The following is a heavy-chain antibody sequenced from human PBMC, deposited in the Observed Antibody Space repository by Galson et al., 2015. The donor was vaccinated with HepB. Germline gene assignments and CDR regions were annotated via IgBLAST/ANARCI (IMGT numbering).Heavy chain of an antibody. CDR3: ATAGSGYDFYGMDV. D-gene: IGHD5-12*01. J-gene: IGHJ6*02. Sequence: SVKVSCKVSGYTLTELSIHWVRQAPGKGLEWMGGFDPEDGETIYAQKFQGRATMTEDTSTDTAYMELSSLRSEDTAVYYCATAGSGYDFYGMDVWGQGTTVTVSS. CDR2: FDPEDGET. V-gene: IGHV1-24*01. CDR1: GYTLTELS.